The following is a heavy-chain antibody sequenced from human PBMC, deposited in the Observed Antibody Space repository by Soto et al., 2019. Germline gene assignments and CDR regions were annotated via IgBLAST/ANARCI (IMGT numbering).Heavy chain of an antibody. J-gene: IGHJ6*02. V-gene: IGHV3-33*01. CDR1: GFTFSSYG. D-gene: IGHD1-26*01. CDR2: IWYDGSNK. CDR3: ARFFVGATFYYYYYYGMDV. Sequence: GGSLRLSCAASGFTFSSYGMHWVRQAPGKGLEWVAVIWYDGSNKYYADSVKGRFTISRDNSKNTLYLQMNSLRAEDTAVYYCARFFVGATFYYYYYYGMDVWGQGTTVTVSS.